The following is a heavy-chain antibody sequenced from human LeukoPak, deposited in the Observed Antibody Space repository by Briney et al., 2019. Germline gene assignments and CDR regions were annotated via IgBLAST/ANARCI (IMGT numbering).Heavy chain of an antibody. V-gene: IGHV3-23*01. D-gene: IGHD3-22*01. CDR3: AIQGPRLTGDYPAY. J-gene: IGHJ4*02. CDR2: ISGSGGST. CDR1: GFTFSSYA. Sequence: GGSLRLSCAASGFTFSSYAMSWVRQAPGKGLEWVSAISGSGGSTYYVDSVKGRFTISRYNSKNTLYLQMNSLRAEDTAVYYCAIQGPRLTGDYPAYWGQGTLVTVPS.